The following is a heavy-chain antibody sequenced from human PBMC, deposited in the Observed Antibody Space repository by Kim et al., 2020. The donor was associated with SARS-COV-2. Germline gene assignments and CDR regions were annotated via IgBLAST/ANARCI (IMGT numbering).Heavy chain of an antibody. J-gene: IGHJ3*02. CDR3: ARLNLWYAIDI. D-gene: IGHD2-21*01. CDR2: T. Sequence: TNHSPSLKSRVTIAVDTSKNQFSLKLSSVTAADTAVYYCARLNLWYAIDIWGQGTMVTVSS. V-gene: IGHV4-59*08.